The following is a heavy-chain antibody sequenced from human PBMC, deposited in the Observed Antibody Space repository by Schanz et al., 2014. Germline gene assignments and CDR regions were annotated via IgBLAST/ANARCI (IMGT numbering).Heavy chain of an antibody. CDR2: ISDSGDST. CDR3: ASPPISVAGRLADY. D-gene: IGHD6-19*01. CDR1: GFTFSDYY. J-gene: IGHJ4*02. V-gene: IGHV3-11*06. Sequence: QVQLVESGGGLVKPGGSLRLSCAASGFTFSDYYMTWIRQAPGKGLEWVSDISDSGDSTHYADSVKGRMTVSRDTSKNALFLQMNNLRAEDTAVYYCASPPISVAGRLADYWGQGILVAVSS.